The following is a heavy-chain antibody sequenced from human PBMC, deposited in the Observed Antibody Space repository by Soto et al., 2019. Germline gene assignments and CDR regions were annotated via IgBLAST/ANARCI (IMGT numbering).Heavy chain of an antibody. CDR2: IDPSDSYI. CDR1: GYTFTSNW. J-gene: IGHJ6*02. CDR3: ARLGYCNTGVCYISDV. D-gene: IGHD2-8*01. Sequence: EVQLVQSGSEVKMPGESLKISCEGSGYTFTSNWISWVRQTPEKGLEWMGRIDPSDSYITYSPSVQGHITISVDNSISTAYLQWSSLKASDTALYYCARLGYCNTGVCYISDVWGQGTTVTVSS. V-gene: IGHV5-10-1*03.